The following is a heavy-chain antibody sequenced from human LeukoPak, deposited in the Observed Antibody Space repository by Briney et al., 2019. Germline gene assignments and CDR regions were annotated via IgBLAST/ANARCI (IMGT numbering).Heavy chain of an antibody. V-gene: IGHV1-69*01. D-gene: IGHD6-6*01. Sequence: VKVSCKASGGTFSSYAISWVRQAPGQGLEWMGGIIPIFGTANYAQKFQGRVTITADESTSTAYMELSSLRSEDTAVYYCATESQYSRGPDAFDIWGQGTMVTVSS. CDR1: GGTFSSYA. CDR2: IIPIFGTA. J-gene: IGHJ3*02. CDR3: ATESQYSRGPDAFDI.